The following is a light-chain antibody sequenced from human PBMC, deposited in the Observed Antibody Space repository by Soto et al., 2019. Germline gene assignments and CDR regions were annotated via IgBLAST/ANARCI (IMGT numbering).Light chain of an antibody. J-gene: IGKJ2*01. V-gene: IGKV1-39*01. CDR3: QQSDSTPYT. CDR2: DAS. CDR1: QTISTY. Sequence: DIQMTQSPSSLSASVGDRVTITCRASQTISTYLNWYQQKPGKAPRLLIYDASSLRSGVPSRFSVSGSGTDFTLTIASLQPEDFSTYYCQQSDSTPYTFGQGTKVEI.